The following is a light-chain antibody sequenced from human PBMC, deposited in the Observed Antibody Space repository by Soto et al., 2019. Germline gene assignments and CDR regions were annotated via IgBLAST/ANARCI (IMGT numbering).Light chain of an antibody. CDR1: SSDVGGYNY. CDR2: EVS. V-gene: IGLV2-8*01. J-gene: IGLJ2*01. Sequence: ALTQPPSASGSPGQSVTISCTGTSSDVGGYNYVSWYQQHPGKAPKLMIYEVSKRPSGVPDRFSGSKSGNTASLTVSGLQAEDEADYYCSSYAGSNNRVFGGGTQLTVL. CDR3: SSYAGSNNRV.